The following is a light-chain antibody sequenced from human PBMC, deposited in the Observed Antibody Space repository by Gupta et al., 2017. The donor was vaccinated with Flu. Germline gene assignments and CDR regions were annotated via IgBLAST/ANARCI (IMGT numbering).Light chain of an antibody. V-gene: IGKV3-20*01. CDR1: QTVSTY. CDR3: QQYDGSPALT. J-gene: IGKJ4*01. Sequence: DIVLTQSPGRLSLSPGERATLSCRASQTVSTYLAWYQQKPGQAPRLLIYDVSSRATGIPDRFSGSGSGTDFTLTISRLEPEDCAVYFCQQYDGSPALTFGGGTEVEIK. CDR2: DVS.